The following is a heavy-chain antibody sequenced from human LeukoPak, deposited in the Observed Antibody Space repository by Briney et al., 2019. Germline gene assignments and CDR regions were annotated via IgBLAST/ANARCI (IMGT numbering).Heavy chain of an antibody. CDR3: ARAGTYSRYKVFDT. V-gene: IGHV3-11*01. CDR1: RFIFSNYY. D-gene: IGHD6-6*01. Sequence: GGSLRLSCAASRFIFSNYYMSWIRQTPGKGLEWIANIGTDGSSENYADSAKGRFTISRDNARNSLFLQMSSLRVEDTAVYFCARAGTYSRYKVFDTWGQGTLVTVAS. CDR2: IGTDGSSE. J-gene: IGHJ5*02.